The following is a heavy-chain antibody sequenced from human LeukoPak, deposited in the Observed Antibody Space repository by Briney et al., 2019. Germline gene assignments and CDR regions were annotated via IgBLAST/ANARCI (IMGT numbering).Heavy chain of an antibody. CDR3: TYYGSGAIRF. CDR2: VRSKTDGGTT. J-gene: IGHJ4*02. D-gene: IGHD3-10*01. Sequence: GGSLRLSCAASGFTFSNAYMSWVRQAPGKGLEWVGRVRSKTDGGTTDYAASAKGRFTISRDDSENSLYLQINSLKTDDTAVYYCTYYGSGAIRFWGQGTLVIVSS. CDR1: GFTFSNAY. V-gene: IGHV3-15*01.